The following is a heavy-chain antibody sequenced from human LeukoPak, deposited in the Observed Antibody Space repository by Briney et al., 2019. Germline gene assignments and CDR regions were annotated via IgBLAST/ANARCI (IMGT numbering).Heavy chain of an antibody. V-gene: IGHV4-59*11. CDR3: ARFLDGDEQSVARWFDP. D-gene: IGHD1/OR15-1a*01. CDR1: GGSISSHY. Sequence: PSETLSLTCTVSGGSISSHYWSWIRQPPGKGLEWIGYIYYSGSTNYNPSLKSRVTISVDTSKNQFSLKLSSVTAADTAVYYCARFLDGDEQSVARWFDPWGQGTLVTVSS. CDR2: IYYSGST. J-gene: IGHJ5*02.